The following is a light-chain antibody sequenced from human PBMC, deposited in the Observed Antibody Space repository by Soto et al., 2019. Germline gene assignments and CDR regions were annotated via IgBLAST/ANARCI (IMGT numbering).Light chain of an antibody. CDR3: QQYGSSPKT. V-gene: IGKV3-20*01. CDR1: QILSTNY. CDR2: GAS. J-gene: IGKJ1*01. Sequence: EIVLTQSPGTLSLSPGEGATLSCRASQILSTNYLAWHQQKPGQAPSLLIYGASNRASGTPDRFSGSGSGADFPLTISRLEPEDFAVYYCQQYGSSPKTFGQGTKVDIK.